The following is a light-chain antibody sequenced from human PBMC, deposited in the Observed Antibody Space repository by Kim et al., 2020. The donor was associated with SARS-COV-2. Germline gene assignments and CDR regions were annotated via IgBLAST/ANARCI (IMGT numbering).Light chain of an antibody. CDR1: QSVNSY. CDR2: DAS. CDR3: QHRSNWPT. V-gene: IGKV3-11*01. J-gene: IGKJ4*01. Sequence: LSLSQGERATLSCSASQSVNSYLAWYQQKPGQAPRLLIYDASNRATDIPARFSGSGSGTDFTLTISSLEPEDFAVYYCQHRSNWPTFGGGTKLEI.